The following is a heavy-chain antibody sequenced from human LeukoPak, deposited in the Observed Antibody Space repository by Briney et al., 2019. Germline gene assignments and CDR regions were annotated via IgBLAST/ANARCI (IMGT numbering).Heavy chain of an antibody. J-gene: IGHJ4*02. CDR2: IYTSGST. CDR3: ARLQNSSSWYYFDY. CDR1: GGSISSYY. Sequence: SETLSLTCTVSGGSISSYYWSWIRQPPGKGLEWIGYIYTSGSTNYNPSLKSRVTISVDTSKNQFSLKLSSVTAADTAVYYCARLQNSSSWYYFDYWGQGTLVTVSS. D-gene: IGHD6-13*01. V-gene: IGHV4-4*09.